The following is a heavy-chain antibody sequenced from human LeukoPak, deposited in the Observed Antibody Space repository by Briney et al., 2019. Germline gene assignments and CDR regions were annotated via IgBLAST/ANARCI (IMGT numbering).Heavy chain of an antibody. CDR3: ASGRSGLDV. CDR1: GFTFSSYE. D-gene: IGHD6-19*01. Sequence: GGSLRLSCAASGFTFSSYEMNWVRQAPGKGLEWVSYISSRSTTIYYADSVKGRFTISRDNDKNSLYLQMNSLRVEDTAVYYCASGRSGLDVWGKGTTVTVSS. CDR2: ISSRSTTI. V-gene: IGHV3-48*01. J-gene: IGHJ6*04.